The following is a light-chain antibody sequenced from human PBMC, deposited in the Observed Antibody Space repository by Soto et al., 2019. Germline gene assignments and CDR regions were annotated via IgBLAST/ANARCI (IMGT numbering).Light chain of an antibody. J-gene: IGLJ1*01. CDR2: DDD. CDR1: NIGSKI. Sequence: SYELTQPPSVSVAPGQSARLTCGGDNIGSKIVHWYQQRPGQAPVLVVYDDDDRPSGIPERFSGSNSGSTATLTISRVEAGDEADYYCYSATDDHYVFGTGTKVTVL. V-gene: IGLV3-21*02. CDR3: YSATDDHYV.